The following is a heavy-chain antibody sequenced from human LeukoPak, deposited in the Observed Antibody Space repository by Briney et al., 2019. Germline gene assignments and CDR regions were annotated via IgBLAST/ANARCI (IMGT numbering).Heavy chain of an antibody. CDR1: RGSISSDY. CDR3: ARVFHD. V-gene: IGHV4-4*07. Sequence: PSETLSLTCTVSRGSISSDYWSWIRQPAGKGLEWIGLIYTSGTTNYNPSLKSRVTMSLDTSKKQFSLKLNSVTAADTAVYYCARVFHDWGQGTMVTVSS. J-gene: IGHJ3*01. CDR2: IYTSGTT.